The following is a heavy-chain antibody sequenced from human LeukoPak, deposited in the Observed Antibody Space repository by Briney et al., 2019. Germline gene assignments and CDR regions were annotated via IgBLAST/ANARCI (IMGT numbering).Heavy chain of an antibody. V-gene: IGHV5-51*01. CDR3: ARQLNDAFDI. CDR1: GYTFISYW. CDR2: IYPGDSDT. Sequence: GESLKISCKGSGYTFISYWIGWVRQMPGKGLEWMGIIYPGDSDTTYSPSLQGQVTISADKSISTAYLQWSGLRASDTAMYYCARQLNDAFDIWGQGTMVTVSS. J-gene: IGHJ3*02.